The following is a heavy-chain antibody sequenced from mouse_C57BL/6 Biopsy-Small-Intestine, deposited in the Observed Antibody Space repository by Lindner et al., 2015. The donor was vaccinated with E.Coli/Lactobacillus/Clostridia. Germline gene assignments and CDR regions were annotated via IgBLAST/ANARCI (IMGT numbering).Heavy chain of an antibody. V-gene: IGHV1-63*01. J-gene: IGHJ4*01. CDR2: IYPGGGYT. CDR1: GYTFTNYW. Sequence: VQLQESGAELVRPGTSVKMSCKASGYTFTNYWIGWAKQRPGHGLEWIGDIYPGGGYTNYNEKFKDKATLTADKSSSTAYMQFSSLTSEDSAVYYCARSYYDAMDYWGQGTSVTVSS. CDR3: ARSYYDAMDY. D-gene: IGHD2-12*01.